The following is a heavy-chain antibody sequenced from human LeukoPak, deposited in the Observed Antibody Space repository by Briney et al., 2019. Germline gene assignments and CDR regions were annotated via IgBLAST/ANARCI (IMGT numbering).Heavy chain of an antibody. CDR1: EFTFSSYV. D-gene: IGHD3-22*01. CDR2: ITPGGGT. CDR3: AKEGYDSSGYYWHYFDY. V-gene: IGHV3-23*01. J-gene: IGHJ4*02. Sequence: GGSLRLSCAASEFTFSSYVMAWVRQAPGKGLEWVSTITPGGGTYYADSVKGRFTISRDNSKNTLYLQMNSLRAEDTAVYYCAKEGYDSSGYYWHYFDYWGQGTLVTVSS.